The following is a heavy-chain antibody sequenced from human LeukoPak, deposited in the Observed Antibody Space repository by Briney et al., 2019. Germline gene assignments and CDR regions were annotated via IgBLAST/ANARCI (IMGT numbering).Heavy chain of an antibody. D-gene: IGHD1-26*01. Sequence: SETLSLTCTVSGGSISGYYWSWIRQPPGKGLEWIGYIYYSGSTKYNPSLKSRVTISVDASKNQFSLRLSSLTAADTAVYYCARVGATGSGDFDYWGQGTLVTVSS. J-gene: IGHJ4*02. CDR1: GGSISGYY. CDR3: ARVGATGSGDFDY. CDR2: IYYSGST. V-gene: IGHV4-59*01.